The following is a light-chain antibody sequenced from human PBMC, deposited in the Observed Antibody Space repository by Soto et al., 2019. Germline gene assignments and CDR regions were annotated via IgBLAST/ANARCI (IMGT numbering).Light chain of an antibody. J-gene: IGKJ1*01. CDR3: LQVNSFPRT. CDR2: SAS. CDR1: QGIGVR. Sequence: IQMTQSPSSLSASIGDRVTITCRASQGIGVRLAWFQQKPGKAPQYLIQSASILQSGVPSRFRGSGSGTEVILTINSLQPEDVAIYYCLQVNSFPRTFGQGTKVEIK. V-gene: IGKV1-12*01.